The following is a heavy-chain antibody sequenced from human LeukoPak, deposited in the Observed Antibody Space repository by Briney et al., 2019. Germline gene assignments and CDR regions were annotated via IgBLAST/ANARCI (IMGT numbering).Heavy chain of an antibody. CDR3: ARREGTAGEDYYYMDV. CDR1: GGSISSSSYY. CDR2: IYYSGST. J-gene: IGHJ6*03. V-gene: IGHV4-39*01. D-gene: IGHD1-1*01. Sequence: PSETLSLTCTVSGGSISSSSYYWGWIRQPPGKGLEWIGSIYYSGSTYYNPSLKSRVTISVDTSKNQFSLKLSSVTAADTAVYYCARREGTAGEDYYYMDVWGKGTTVTVSS.